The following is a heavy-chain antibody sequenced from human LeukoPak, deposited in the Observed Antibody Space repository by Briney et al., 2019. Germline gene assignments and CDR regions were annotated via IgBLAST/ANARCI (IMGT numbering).Heavy chain of an antibody. CDR1: GGSISSYY. V-gene: IGHV4-59*01. CDR2: IYYSGST. J-gene: IGHJ5*02. Sequence: PSETLSLTCTVSGGSISSYYWSWIRQPPGKGLEWIGYIYYSGSTNYNPSLKSRVTISVDTSKNQFSLKLSSVTAADTAVYYCATIIQYSRSRYNWFDPWGQGTLVTVSS. D-gene: IGHD6-13*01. CDR3: ATIIQYSRSRYNWFDP.